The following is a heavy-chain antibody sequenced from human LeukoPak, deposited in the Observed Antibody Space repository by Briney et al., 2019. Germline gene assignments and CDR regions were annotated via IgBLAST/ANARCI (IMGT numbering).Heavy chain of an antibody. V-gene: IGHV1-18*01. J-gene: IGHJ5*02. CDR2: ISAYSGNT. Sequence: ASVKVSCKASGYTLSTYGLSWVRQAPGQGLEWMGWISAYSGNTNYAQKLQGRVTMTTDTSTSTAYMELRSLTSDDTAVYYCARDLHSSGWYWFDTWGQGTLVTVSS. CDR3: ARDLHSSGWYWFDT. D-gene: IGHD6-19*01. CDR1: GYTLSTYG.